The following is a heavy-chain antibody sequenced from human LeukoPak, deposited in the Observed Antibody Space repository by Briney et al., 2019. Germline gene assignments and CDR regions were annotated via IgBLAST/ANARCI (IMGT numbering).Heavy chain of an antibody. Sequence: QTGGYLRLSCAASGFTFSSYWMHWVRQAPGKGLVWVSRIKCDGSTNYADSVKGRFTISRDNAKNTLSLQMNSLRAEDTGVYYCARAPSEIGGYYPEYFRHWGQGTLVTVSS. CDR2: IKCDGST. J-gene: IGHJ1*01. CDR3: ARAPSEIGGYYPEYFRH. V-gene: IGHV3-74*01. D-gene: IGHD3-22*01. CDR1: GFTFSSYW.